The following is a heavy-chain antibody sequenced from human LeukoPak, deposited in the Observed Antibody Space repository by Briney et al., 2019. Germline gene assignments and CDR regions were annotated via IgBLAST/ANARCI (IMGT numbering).Heavy chain of an antibody. V-gene: IGHV3-74*01. J-gene: IGHJ4*02. CDR3: ARDQGSTSRGIDY. CDR1: GFTSSSYW. D-gene: IGHD2-2*01. CDR2: IYSDGNTT. Sequence: PGGSLRLSCAASGFTSSSYWMHWVRQAPGKGLVWVSRIYSDGNTTNYADSVKGRFTISRDNAKNTLYLQMNSLRAEDTAVYYCARDQGSTSRGIDYWGQGTLVTVSS.